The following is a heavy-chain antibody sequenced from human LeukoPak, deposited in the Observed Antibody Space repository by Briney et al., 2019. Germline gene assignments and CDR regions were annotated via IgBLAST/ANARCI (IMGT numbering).Heavy chain of an antibody. CDR1: GGSLSRSIHH. Sequence: SETLSLTCSVSGGSLSRSIHHWGWIRQPPGKSLEWIGSIYYSGNTDFNPSLKNRVSISVDTSKNQFSLKLSSVTAADTAVYYCARDFDWLLSWFDPWGQGTLVTVSS. J-gene: IGHJ5*02. CDR3: ARDFDWLLSWFDP. V-gene: IGHV4-39*07. CDR2: IYYSGNT. D-gene: IGHD3-9*01.